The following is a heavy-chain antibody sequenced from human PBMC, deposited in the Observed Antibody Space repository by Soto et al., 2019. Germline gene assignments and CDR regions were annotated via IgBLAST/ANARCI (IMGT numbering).Heavy chain of an antibody. D-gene: IGHD1-26*01. CDR1: GGSVSSGGYY. V-gene: IGHV4-31*03. Sequence: PSETLSLTCPFSGGSVSSGGYYWSWIRQHPEKGLEWIGYIYNGGSTYYNPSLERRVSISLDTSKNQFSLKLNSVTAADTAVYYCAREELAAHYLGNPAWGQGTHVTVSS. J-gene: IGHJ4*02. CDR3: AREELAAHYLGNPA. CDR2: IYNGGST.